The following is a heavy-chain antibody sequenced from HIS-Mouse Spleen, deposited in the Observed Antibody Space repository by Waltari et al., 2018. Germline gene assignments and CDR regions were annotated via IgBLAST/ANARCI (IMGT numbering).Heavy chain of an antibody. Sequence: QVTLRESGPALVKPTQTLTLTCTFSGFSLSTSGMCVSWIRQPPGKALEWLSLSDWDEDKYYSTSLKTRLTISRDTSKNQVVLTMTNMDPLDTATYYCARIAEGYTSGWYAFDYWGQGTLVTVSS. D-gene: IGHD6-19*01. CDR2: SDWDEDK. V-gene: IGHV2-70*01. J-gene: IGHJ4*02. CDR3: ARIAEGYTSGWYAFDY. CDR1: GFSLSTSGMC.